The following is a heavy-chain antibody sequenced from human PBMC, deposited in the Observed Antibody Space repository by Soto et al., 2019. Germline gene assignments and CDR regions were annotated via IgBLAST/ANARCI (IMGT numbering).Heavy chain of an antibody. V-gene: IGHV3-30-3*01. Sequence: GGSLRLSCAASGFTFSSYAMHWVRQAPGKGLEWVAVISYDGSNKYYADSVKGRFTISRDNSKNTLYLQMNSLRAEDTAVYYCARDGVQYSYYYDSWIDYWGQGTLVTVSS. J-gene: IGHJ4*02. CDR1: GFTFSSYA. CDR2: ISYDGSNK. CDR3: ARDGVQYSYYYDSWIDY. D-gene: IGHD3-22*01.